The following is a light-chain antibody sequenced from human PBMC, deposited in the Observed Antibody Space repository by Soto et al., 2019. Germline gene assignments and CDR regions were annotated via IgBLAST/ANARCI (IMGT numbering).Light chain of an antibody. J-gene: IGKJ5*01. V-gene: IGKV3-15*01. CDR1: RTVHSN. Sequence: EIVMTQSPATVSVSPGDRVTLSCRASRTVHSNVAWYQHKPGQAPRLLIYGASFRATGMPARFSVSGFGTEFTLTISSLQSEDFAVYYCQQRSNPITFGQGTRLEIK. CDR3: QQRSNPIT. CDR2: GAS.